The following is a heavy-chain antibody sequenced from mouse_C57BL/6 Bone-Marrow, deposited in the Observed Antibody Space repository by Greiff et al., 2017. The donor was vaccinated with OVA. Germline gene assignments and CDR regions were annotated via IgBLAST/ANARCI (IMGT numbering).Heavy chain of an antibody. CDR1: GYSITSGYY. CDR2: ISYDGSN. CDR3: ARERYYGSSPWFAY. D-gene: IGHD1-1*01. Sequence: EVQLQESGPGLVKPSQSLSLTCSVTGYSITSGYYWNWIRQFPGNKLEWMGYISYDGSNNYNPSLKNRISFTRDTSKNQFFLKLNSVTTEDTATYYCARERYYGSSPWFAYWGQGTLVTVSA. J-gene: IGHJ3*01. V-gene: IGHV3-6*01.